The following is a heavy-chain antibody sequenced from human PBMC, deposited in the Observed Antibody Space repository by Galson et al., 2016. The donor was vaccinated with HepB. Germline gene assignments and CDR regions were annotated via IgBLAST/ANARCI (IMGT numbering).Heavy chain of an antibody. Sequence: SLRLSCAVSGFTFNNFAMSWVRQAPGKGLEWVSTVSRSGDSTFHADSVKGRFTISRDNSKNTLYLQMNSLRAEDTAIYYCAKKDCGGDCYPIAGYSLHWGQGTLVTVSS. CDR2: VSRSGDST. CDR3: AKKDCGGDCYPIAGYSLH. V-gene: IGHV3-23*01. CDR1: GFTFNNFA. D-gene: IGHD2-21*02. J-gene: IGHJ1*01.